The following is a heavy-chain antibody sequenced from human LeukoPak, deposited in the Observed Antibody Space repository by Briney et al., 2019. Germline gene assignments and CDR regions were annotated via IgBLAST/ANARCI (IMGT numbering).Heavy chain of an antibody. Sequence: ASVKVSCKSSVFTFTDEYIHWVRQAPGQGLEWMGWINPNSGGTNYAQKFQGRVTMTRDTSISTAYMELSRLRSDDTAVYYCARVGGYSGYEDCYGMDVWGQGTTVTVSS. J-gene: IGHJ6*02. D-gene: IGHD5-12*01. V-gene: IGHV1-2*02. CDR2: INPNSGGT. CDR1: VFTFTDEY. CDR3: ARVGGYSGYEDCYGMDV.